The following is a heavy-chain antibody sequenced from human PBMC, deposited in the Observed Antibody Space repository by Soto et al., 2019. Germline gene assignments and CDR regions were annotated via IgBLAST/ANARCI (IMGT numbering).Heavy chain of an antibody. V-gene: IGHV3-23*01. CDR1: GFTFSSYA. Sequence: EVQLLESGGGLVQPGGSLRLSCAASGFTFSSYAMSWVRQAPGKGLAWVTAISGSGGSTYYADYVKGRFTISRDKSKNTLYIQMNSRRDEATAVHYCAKVQSGDIVVEVAARDAFDIWCQGTMVTVS. J-gene: IGHJ3*02. CDR3: AKVQSGDIVVEVAARDAFDI. CDR2: ISGSGGST. D-gene: IGHD2-15*01.